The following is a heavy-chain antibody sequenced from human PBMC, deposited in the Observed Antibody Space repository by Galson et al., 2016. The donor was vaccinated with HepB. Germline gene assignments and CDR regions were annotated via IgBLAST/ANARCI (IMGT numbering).Heavy chain of an antibody. CDR3: ARGKSVRVVGDYYYYGMDV. CDR2: INHSGSS. Sequence: SETLSLTCAVYGGSFSGYYWSWIRQPPGKGLEWIGKINHSGSSNYNPSLKSRVTISVDTSKSQFSLELTSVTAADTAVYYCARGKSVRVVGDYYYYGMDVWGQGTTVTVS. D-gene: IGHD3-10*02. J-gene: IGHJ6*02. V-gene: IGHV4-34*01. CDR1: GGSFSGYY.